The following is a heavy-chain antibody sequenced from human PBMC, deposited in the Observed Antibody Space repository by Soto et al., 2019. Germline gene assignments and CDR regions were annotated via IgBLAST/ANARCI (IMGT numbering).Heavy chain of an antibody. CDR1: GYIVTRSG. CDR2: ISEYGDS. V-gene: IGHV1-18*01. J-gene: IGHJ3*01. CDR3: ARGGGAYGV. Sequence: QVQLVQSGAEVKRPGATVKVSCKASGYIVTRSGINWLRQAPGQGLEWMGCISEYGDSNYSEKLQERVCLTTDTYTTSAYMELRSLGSDDTGVYYCARGGGAYGVWGQGTKITVSS.